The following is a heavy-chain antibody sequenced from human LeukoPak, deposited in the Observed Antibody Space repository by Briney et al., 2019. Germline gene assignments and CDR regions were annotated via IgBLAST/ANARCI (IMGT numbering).Heavy chain of an antibody. CDR3: AREGSSPAGDYYFDY. J-gene: IGHJ4*02. D-gene: IGHD6-13*01. CDR2: ISHDGRTK. CDR1: GFNFDNFA. V-gene: IGHV3-30*04. Sequence: PGGSLRLSCVVSGFNFDNFAMHWVRQPLGKGLEWVAVISHDGRTKYYADSMKGRITISRDNAKNSLYLQMNSLRAEDTAVYYCAREGSSPAGDYYFDYWGQGTLVTVSS.